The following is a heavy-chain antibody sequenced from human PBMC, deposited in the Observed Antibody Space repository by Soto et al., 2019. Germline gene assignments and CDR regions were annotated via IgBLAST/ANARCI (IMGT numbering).Heavy chain of an antibody. CDR1: GYTFTSYA. CDR2: INAGNGNT. Sequence: ASVKVSCKASGYTFTSYAMHWVRQAPGQRLEWMGWINAGNGNTKCSQKFQGRVTITRDTSASTAYMELSSLRSEDTAVYYCARGAGQFPGYWGQGTLVTVSS. CDR3: ARGAGQFPGY. V-gene: IGHV1-3*01. J-gene: IGHJ4*02.